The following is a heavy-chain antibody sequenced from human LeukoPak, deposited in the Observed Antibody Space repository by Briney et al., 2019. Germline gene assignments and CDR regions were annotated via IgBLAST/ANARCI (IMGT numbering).Heavy chain of an antibody. CDR1: GFTFSSYS. D-gene: IGHD3-22*01. CDR2: ISDSSSYI. J-gene: IGHJ5*02. Sequence: GGSLRLSCAGSGFTFSSYSMHWVRQAPGKGLEWVSSISDSSSYIYYADSVKGRFTISRDNAKNSLYLRMNSLRAEDTAMYYCASPALGQVTMKPWGQGTLVTVSS. CDR3: ASPALGQVTMKP. V-gene: IGHV3-21*01.